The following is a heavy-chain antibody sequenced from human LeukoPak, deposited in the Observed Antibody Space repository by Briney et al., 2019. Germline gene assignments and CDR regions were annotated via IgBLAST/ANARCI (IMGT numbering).Heavy chain of an antibody. CDR1: GFTVRSNY. Sequence: GGSLSLSGAASGFTVRSNYRSWVGQAPGKGLEWVSAISGSGGSTYYADSVKGRFTISRDNSKNTLYLQMNSLRAEDTAIYYCASPPYCSGTSCWGPLDYWGQGTLVTVSS. D-gene: IGHD2-2*01. CDR2: ISGSGGST. CDR3: ASPPYCSGTSCWGPLDY. J-gene: IGHJ4*02. V-gene: IGHV3-23*01.